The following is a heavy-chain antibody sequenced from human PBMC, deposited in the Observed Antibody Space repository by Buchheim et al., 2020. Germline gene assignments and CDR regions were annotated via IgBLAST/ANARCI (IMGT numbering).Heavy chain of an antibody. J-gene: IGHJ6*03. CDR2: ISSSSTI. CDR3: ARAFGGGGSYHAMYMDV. Sequence: EVQLVESGGGLVQPRGSLRLSCAASGFTFSSYSMNWVRQAPGKGLEWVSYISSSSTIYYADSVKRRFTISRANAKNSLYLQMNSLRAEDTAVYYCARAFGGGGSYHAMYMDVWGKGTT. V-gene: IGHV3-48*01. CDR1: GFTFSSYS. D-gene: IGHD1-26*01.